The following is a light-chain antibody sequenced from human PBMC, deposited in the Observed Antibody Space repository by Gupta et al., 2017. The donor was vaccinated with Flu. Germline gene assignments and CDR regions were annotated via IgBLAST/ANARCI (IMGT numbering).Light chain of an antibody. CDR2: KDS. CDR3: QSADGYDTHVV. Sequence: SYELTQPPSVSVSPGQTARITCSGDALPNQYAYWYQQKPGQAPVLLIYKDSERPSGIPERFSGSSSGTTVTLTISGVQAEDEADYYCQSADGYDTHVVFGGGTKLTVL. CDR1: ALPNQY. J-gene: IGLJ2*01. V-gene: IGLV3-25*03.